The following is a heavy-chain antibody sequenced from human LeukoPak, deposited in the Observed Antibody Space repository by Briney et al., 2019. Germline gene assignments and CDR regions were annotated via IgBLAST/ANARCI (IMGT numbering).Heavy chain of an antibody. Sequence: PGGSLRLSCAASGFTFSSYAMSWVRQAPGKGLEWVSAISGSGGSTYYADSVKGRFTISRDNAKNSLYLQMNSLRAEDTAVYYCARAFTTHFDYWGQGTLVTVSS. CDR2: ISGSGGST. D-gene: IGHD3-22*01. CDR3: ARAFTTHFDY. CDR1: GFTFSSYA. V-gene: IGHV3-23*01. J-gene: IGHJ4*02.